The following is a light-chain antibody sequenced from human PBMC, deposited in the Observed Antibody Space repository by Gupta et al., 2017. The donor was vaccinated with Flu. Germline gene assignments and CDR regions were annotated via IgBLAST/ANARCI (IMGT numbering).Light chain of an antibody. V-gene: IGLV1-44*01. CDR3: AAWDGGRKGVA. CDR1: SSNIGRYI. Sequence: RVTISCSGSSSNIGRYIVNWYQQLPGTAPKLLIYSNYQRPSGVPDRFSGSTSGTSASLAISGLQAEDEADYYCAAWDGGRKGVAFGGGTKLTVL. J-gene: IGLJ2*01. CDR2: SNY.